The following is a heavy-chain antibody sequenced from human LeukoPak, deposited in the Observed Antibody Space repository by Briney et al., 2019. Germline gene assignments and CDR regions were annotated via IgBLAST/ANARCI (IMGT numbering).Heavy chain of an antibody. J-gene: IGHJ1*01. CDR3: ARDHYYGSGSSYFQH. D-gene: IGHD3-10*01. CDR2: ISAYNGNT. Sequence: GASVKVSCKASGYTFTSYGISWVRQAPGQGLEWMGWISAYNGNTNYAQKLQGRVTMTTDTSTSTAYMELRSLRSDDTAVYYCARDHYYGSGSSYFQHWGQGTLVTVSS. V-gene: IGHV1-18*01. CDR1: GYTFTSYG.